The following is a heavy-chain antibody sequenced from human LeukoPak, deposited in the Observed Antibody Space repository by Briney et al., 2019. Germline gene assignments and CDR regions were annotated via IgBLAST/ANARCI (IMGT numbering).Heavy chain of an antibody. Sequence: PGGSLRLSCAASGFTFSSYAMSWVRQAPGKGLEWVSAISGSGGSTYYADSVKGRFTISRDNSKNTLYLQMNSLRAEDTAVYYRAEETAMVLYYFDYWGQGTLVTISS. J-gene: IGHJ4*02. CDR2: ISGSGGST. CDR3: AEETAMVLYYFDY. V-gene: IGHV3-23*01. D-gene: IGHD5-18*01. CDR1: GFTFSSYA.